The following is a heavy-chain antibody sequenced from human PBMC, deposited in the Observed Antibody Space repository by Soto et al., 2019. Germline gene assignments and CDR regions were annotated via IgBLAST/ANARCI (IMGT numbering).Heavy chain of an antibody. Sequence: QVQLQESGPGLVKPSETLSLTCTVSGASIRSSYWSWIRQSPEKGLEWIGYVYHSGSTNYNPSLKSRVTIPVDTAKNQFSLKLRSVTAADTAVYYCARGYYDSNGQSNTFDVWGQGTMVTVSS. J-gene: IGHJ3*01. D-gene: IGHD3-22*01. CDR3: ARGYYDSNGQSNTFDV. CDR1: GASIRSSY. CDR2: VYHSGST. V-gene: IGHV4-59*01.